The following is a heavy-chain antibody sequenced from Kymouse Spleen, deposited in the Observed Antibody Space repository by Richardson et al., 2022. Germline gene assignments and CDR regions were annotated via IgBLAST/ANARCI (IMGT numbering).Heavy chain of an antibody. CDR1: GGSVSSGSYY. V-gene: IGHV4-61*01. CDR3: AREVIAAAGHYYYYGMDV. CDR2: IYYSGST. D-gene: IGHD6-13*01. Sequence: QVQLQESGPGLVKPSETLSLTCTVSGGSVSSGSYYWSWIRQPPGKGLEWIGYIYYSGSTNYNPSLKSRVTISVDTSKNQFSLKLSSVTAADTAVYYCAREVIAAAGHYYYYGMDVWGQGTTVTVSS. J-gene: IGHJ6*02.